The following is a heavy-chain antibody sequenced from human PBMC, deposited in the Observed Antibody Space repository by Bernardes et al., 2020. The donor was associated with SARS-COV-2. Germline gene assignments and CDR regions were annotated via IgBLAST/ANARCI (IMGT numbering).Heavy chain of an antibody. CDR3: ARGVSEYTNYYFDS. CDR1: GYTFTSYD. J-gene: IGHJ4*02. CDR2: MNPNSGNT. V-gene: IGHV1-8*01. Sequence: ASVKVSCKASGYTFTSYDINWVRQATGQGLEWMGWMNPNSGNTGFAQKFQCRVTMTWSTSISTAYMELSSLRSEDTAVYYCARGVSEYTNYYFDSWGQGTLVTVSS. D-gene: IGHD4-4*01.